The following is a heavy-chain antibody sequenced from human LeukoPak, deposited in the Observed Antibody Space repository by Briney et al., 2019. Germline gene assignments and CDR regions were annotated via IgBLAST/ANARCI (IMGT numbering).Heavy chain of an antibody. V-gene: IGHV1-2*02. Sequence: ASVKVSCKASGYIFTTYFIHWVRQAPGQGLEWMGWINPNNGDTNYVQKFQGRVTMTRDTSISTVYMELSRLRSDDTAAYYCARDASRTNFDPWGQGILVTVSS. CDR1: GYIFTTYF. CDR3: ARDASRTNFDP. D-gene: IGHD2-2*01. J-gene: IGHJ5*02. CDR2: INPNNGDT.